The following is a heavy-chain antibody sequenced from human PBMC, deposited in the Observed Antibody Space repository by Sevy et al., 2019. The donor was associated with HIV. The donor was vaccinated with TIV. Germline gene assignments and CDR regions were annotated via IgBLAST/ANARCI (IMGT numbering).Heavy chain of an antibody. Sequence: GGSLRLSCAASGFTFSNYAIHWVRQAPGKGLEWVAVISDDGSNKYYTDSVKGRFTISRDNSKNTLYLQMNSLRAEDTAVYYCAKSHGDNEGIFEYYYYSMDVWGQGTTVTVSS. D-gene: IGHD4-17*01. CDR3: AKSHGDNEGIFEYYYYSMDV. CDR1: GFTFSNYA. J-gene: IGHJ6*02. CDR2: ISDDGSNK. V-gene: IGHV3-30*18.